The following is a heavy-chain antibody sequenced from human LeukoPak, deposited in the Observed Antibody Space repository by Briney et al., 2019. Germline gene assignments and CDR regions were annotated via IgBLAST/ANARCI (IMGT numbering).Heavy chain of an antibody. Sequence: PMASVKVSCKASGYTFTGYYMHWVRQAPGQGLEWMGWINPNSGGTNYAQKFQGRVTMTRDTSISTAYMELSRLRSDDTAVYYCAREGLRSIAARRGTRDYMDVWGKGTTVIVSS. CDR2: INPNSGGT. J-gene: IGHJ6*03. D-gene: IGHD6-6*01. V-gene: IGHV1-2*02. CDR1: GYTFTGYY. CDR3: AREGLRSIAARRGTRDYMDV.